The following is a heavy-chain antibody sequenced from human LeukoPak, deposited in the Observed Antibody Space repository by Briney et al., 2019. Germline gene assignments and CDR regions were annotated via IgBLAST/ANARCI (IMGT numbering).Heavy chain of an antibody. CDR3: AREMASHPGYYGMDV. CDR1: GFTFSSYA. CDR2: ISYDGSNK. V-gene: IGHV3-30-3*01. Sequence: PGRSLRLSCAASGFTFSSYAMHWVRQAPGKGLEWVAVISYDGSNKYYADSVKGRFTISRDNSKNTLYLQMNSLRAEDTAVYYCAREMASHPGYYGMDVWGQGTTVTVSS. D-gene: IGHD5-24*01. J-gene: IGHJ6*02.